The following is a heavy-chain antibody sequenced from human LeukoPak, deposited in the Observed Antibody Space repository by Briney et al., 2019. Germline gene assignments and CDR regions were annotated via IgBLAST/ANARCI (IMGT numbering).Heavy chain of an antibody. Sequence: PGGSLRLSCAASGFTFSSYAMHWVRQAPGKGLEWVAVISYDGSNKYYADSVKGRFTISRDNSKNTLYLQMNGLRAEDTAVYYCARGGGLDVWGQGATVTVSS. CDR1: GFTFSSYA. V-gene: IGHV3-30-3*01. CDR2: ISYDGSNK. D-gene: IGHD3-16*01. CDR3: ARGGGLDV. J-gene: IGHJ6*02.